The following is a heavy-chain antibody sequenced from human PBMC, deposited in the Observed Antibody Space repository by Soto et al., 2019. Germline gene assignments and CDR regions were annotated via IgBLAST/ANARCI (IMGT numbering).Heavy chain of an antibody. CDR1: GGSISSYY. D-gene: IGHD1-7*01. V-gene: IGHV4-59*01. J-gene: IGHJ6*02. CDR2: IYYSGST. CDR3: ARVIMGDWNYVGYYYYGMDV. Sequence: SETLSLTCTVSGGSISSYYWSWIRQPPGKGLEWIGYIYYSGSTNYNPSLKSRVTISVDTSKNQFSLKLSSVTAADTAVYYCARVIMGDWNYVGYYYYGMDVWGQGTTVTVSS.